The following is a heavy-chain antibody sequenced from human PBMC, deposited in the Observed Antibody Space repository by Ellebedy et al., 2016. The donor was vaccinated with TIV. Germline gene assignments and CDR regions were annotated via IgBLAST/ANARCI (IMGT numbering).Heavy chain of an antibody. CDR1: GGPLKSYY. CDR3: ARGQGGGRSHFDF. CDR2: VDDRGVT. D-gene: IGHD6-19*01. J-gene: IGHJ4*02. V-gene: IGHV4-34*01. Sequence: GSLRLSXAVYGGPLKSYYWTWIRQPPGKGLEWIGEVDDRGVTNYKSSLKSRIAISIDTSKNQFSLKVTSLSAADTAVYYCARGQGGGRSHFDFWGRGTLVTVSS.